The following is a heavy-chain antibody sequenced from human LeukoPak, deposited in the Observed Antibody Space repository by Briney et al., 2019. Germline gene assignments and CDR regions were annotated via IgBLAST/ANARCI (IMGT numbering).Heavy chain of an antibody. Sequence: GGSLRLSCAASGFTFSSYAMHWVRQAPGKGLEWVAVISYDGSNKYYADSVKGRFTISRDNSKNTLYLQMNSLRAEDTAVYYCARDRPPMVRGAFSLDYWGQGTLVTVSS. D-gene: IGHD3-10*01. V-gene: IGHV3-30-3*01. CDR1: GFTFSSYA. J-gene: IGHJ4*02. CDR3: ARDRPPMVRGAFSLDY. CDR2: ISYDGSNK.